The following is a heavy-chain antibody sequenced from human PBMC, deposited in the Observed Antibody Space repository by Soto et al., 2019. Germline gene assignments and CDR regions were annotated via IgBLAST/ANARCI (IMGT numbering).Heavy chain of an antibody. D-gene: IGHD3-3*01. J-gene: IGHJ6*04. CDR2: ISAYNGNT. Sequence: QVQLVQSGSEVKKPGASVKVSCKASGYTFTSYGISWVRQAPGQGLEWMGWISAYNGNTNYAQKLQGRVTMTTDTPTSTAYMELRSLRSDDTAVYYCARDQRRITIFGWMDVWGKGSTVTVSS. V-gene: IGHV1-18*01. CDR3: ARDQRRITIFGWMDV. CDR1: GYTFTSYG.